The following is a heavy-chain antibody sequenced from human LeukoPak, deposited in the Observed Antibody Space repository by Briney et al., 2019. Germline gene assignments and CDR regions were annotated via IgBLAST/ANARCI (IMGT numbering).Heavy chain of an antibody. Sequence: SRTLSLTCTVSGGSISSGDYYWSWIRQPPGKGLEWIGYIYYSGSTYYNPSLKSRVTISVDTSKNQFSLKLSSVTAADTAVYYCARLGPVSQDMVRGVLTPWGQGTLVTVSS. V-gene: IGHV4-30-4*01. CDR3: ARLGPVSQDMVRGVLTP. D-gene: IGHD3-10*01. J-gene: IGHJ5*02. CDR1: GGSISSGDYY. CDR2: IYYSGST.